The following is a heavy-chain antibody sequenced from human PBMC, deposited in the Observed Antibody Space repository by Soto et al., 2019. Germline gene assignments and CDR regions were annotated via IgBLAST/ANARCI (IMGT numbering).Heavy chain of an antibody. Sequence: QVQLVESGGGVVQPGRSLRLSCAASGFTFSSYGMHWVRQAPGKGLEWVAVISYDGSNKYYADSVKGRFTISRDNSKNTLYLQMNSLRAEDTAVYYRAKKGYSSGWLIDYWGQGTLVTVSS. J-gene: IGHJ4*02. V-gene: IGHV3-30*18. D-gene: IGHD6-19*01. CDR3: AKKGYSSGWLIDY. CDR1: GFTFSSYG. CDR2: ISYDGSNK.